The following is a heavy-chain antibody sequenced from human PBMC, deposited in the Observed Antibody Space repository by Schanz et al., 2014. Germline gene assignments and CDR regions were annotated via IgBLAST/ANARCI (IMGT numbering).Heavy chain of an antibody. D-gene: IGHD5-12*01. J-gene: IGHJ4*02. CDR1: GFIFSAYT. Sequence: EVQLVESGGGLVKPGESLRLSCAASGFIFSAYTMNWVRQAPGKGLEWVSSISSGGRNISYADSVKGRFTISRDNSENTLFLEMNSLRLEDTAVYYCARDDGGGYNQIDYWGQGALVTVSS. CDR2: ISSGGRNI. V-gene: IGHV3-21*01. CDR3: ARDDGGGYNQIDY.